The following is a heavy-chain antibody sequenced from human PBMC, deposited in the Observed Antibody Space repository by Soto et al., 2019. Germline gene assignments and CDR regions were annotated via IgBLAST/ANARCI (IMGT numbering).Heavy chain of an antibody. J-gene: IGHJ6*02. V-gene: IGHV3-21*01. Sequence: GVSLRLSCAASGFTFSSYSMNWVRQAPGKGLEWVSSISSSSSYIYYADSVKGRFTISRDNAKNSLYLQMNSLRAEETDVYYCARDSPKYYDFWSGYYARGNYYYGMDVWGQGTTVIVSS. D-gene: IGHD3-3*01. CDR2: ISSSSSYI. CDR3: ARDSPKYYDFWSGYYARGNYYYGMDV. CDR1: GFTFSSYS.